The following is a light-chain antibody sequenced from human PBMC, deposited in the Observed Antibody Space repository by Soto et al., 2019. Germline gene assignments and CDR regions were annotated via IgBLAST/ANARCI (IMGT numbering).Light chain of an antibody. V-gene: IGLV1-44*01. CDR3: AAWDDSLNGWV. CDR1: SSNIGINT. J-gene: IGLJ3*02. Sequence: QSVLTQPPSASGTPGQRVTISCSGGSSNIGINTVNWYQQLPGTAPKLLIYTNNQRPSGVPDRFSGAKAGNSASLSISGLQSEDEADYYCAAWDDSLNGWVFGGGTKLTVL. CDR2: TNN.